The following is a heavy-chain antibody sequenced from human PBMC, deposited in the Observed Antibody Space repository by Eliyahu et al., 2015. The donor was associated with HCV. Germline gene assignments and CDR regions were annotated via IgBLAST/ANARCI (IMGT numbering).Heavy chain of an antibody. CDR3: ARVGRDGYNYDY. CDR2: ISISGSTI. Sequence: QVQLVESGGGLVEPGGSLRLSCAASGFTFSDYYMSWIRQAPGKGLECISYISISGSTISYADSVKGRFTISRDNTRKSLYLQINNLRAEDTAMYYCARVGRDGYNYDYWGQGTLVTVSS. D-gene: IGHD5-24*01. CDR1: GFTFSDYY. V-gene: IGHV3-11*01. J-gene: IGHJ4*02.